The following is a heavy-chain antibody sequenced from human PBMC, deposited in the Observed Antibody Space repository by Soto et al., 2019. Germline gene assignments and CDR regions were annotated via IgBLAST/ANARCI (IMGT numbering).Heavy chain of an antibody. V-gene: IGHV3-21*01. J-gene: IGHJ4*02. CDR2: ISSSSNLI. CDR1: GFTFSRET. CDR3: ARPYSGNYLSPFDY. D-gene: IGHD1-26*01. Sequence: EVQLVESGGGLVKPGGSLRLSCAASGFTFSRETMNWVRQAPGKGLEWVSSISSSSNLIYYTDSVKGRFTISRDNPENSLYLQMHSLRAEDTAVYYCARPYSGNYLSPFDYWGLGTLVTVSS.